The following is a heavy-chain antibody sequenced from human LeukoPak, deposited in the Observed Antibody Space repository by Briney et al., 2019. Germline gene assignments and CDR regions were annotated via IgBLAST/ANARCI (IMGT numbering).Heavy chain of an antibody. J-gene: IGHJ4*02. CDR1: GGSISSYY. CDR2: IYYSGST. V-gene: IGHV4-59*01. D-gene: IGHD5-12*01. CDR3: ARGVDGWLIDY. Sequence: SETLSLTCTVSGGSISSYYWSWIRQPPGKGLEWIGYIYYSGSTNYNPSLESRVTISVDTSKNQFSLKLSSVTAADTAVYYCARGVDGWLIDYWGQGTLVTVSS.